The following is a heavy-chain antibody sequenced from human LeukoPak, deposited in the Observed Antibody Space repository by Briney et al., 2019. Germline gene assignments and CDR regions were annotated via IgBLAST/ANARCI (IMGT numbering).Heavy chain of an antibody. Sequence: GGSLRLSCAASGFTFSGSAMHWVRQAPGKGLEWVANIKQDGSEKYYVDSVKGRFTISRDNAKNSLYLQMNSLRAEDTAVYYCARDWSSSSGYYYIFDYWGQGTLVTVSS. CDR2: IKQDGSEK. CDR1: GFTFSGSA. J-gene: IGHJ4*02. V-gene: IGHV3-7*01. CDR3: ARDWSSSSGYYYIFDY. D-gene: IGHD3-22*01.